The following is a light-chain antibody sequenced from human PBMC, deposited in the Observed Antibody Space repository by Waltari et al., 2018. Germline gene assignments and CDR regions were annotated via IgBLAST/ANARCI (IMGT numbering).Light chain of an antibody. CDR2: WAS. V-gene: IGKV4-1*01. Sequence: DIVLTQTPDSLTVSLVEADTIRFKTSTRVVYSSNNSNYLAWYQQKPGQPPRLLLYWASTREFGVPDRFSGSGSGTDFTLTISSLQAEDVAVYYCQQYYSSPVLTFGGGTKVEVK. CDR1: TRVVYSSNNSNY. J-gene: IGKJ4*01. CDR3: QQYYSSPVLT.